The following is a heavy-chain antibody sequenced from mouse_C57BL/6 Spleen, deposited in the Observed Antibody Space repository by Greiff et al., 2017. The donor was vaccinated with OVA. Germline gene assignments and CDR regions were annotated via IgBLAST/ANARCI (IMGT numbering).Heavy chain of an antibody. CDR3: ARGSSGCYAMDY. Sequence: EVQLVESGGGLVKPGGSLKLSCAASGFTFSSYAMSWVRQTPEKRLEWVATISDGGSYTYYPDNVKGRFTISRDNAKNNLYLQMSHLKTEDTAMYYCARGSSGCYAMDYWGQGTSVTVSS. D-gene: IGHD3-2*02. CDR2: ISDGGSYT. J-gene: IGHJ4*01. V-gene: IGHV5-4*01. CDR1: GFTFSSYA.